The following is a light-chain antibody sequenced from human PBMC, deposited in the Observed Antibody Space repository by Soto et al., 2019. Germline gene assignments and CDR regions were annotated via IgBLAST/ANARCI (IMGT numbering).Light chain of an antibody. CDR2: GAT. V-gene: IGKV1-5*03. CDR1: QSIRSW. Sequence: DIQMTQSPSTLSASVEDRVTITCRASQSIRSWLAWYQQKPGKAPKLLIYGATSLESGVASRFSGSGSGTEFTLTISSLQPDDFATFYCQQYNDYPLTFGRGTKVEIK. J-gene: IGKJ1*01. CDR3: QQYNDYPLT.